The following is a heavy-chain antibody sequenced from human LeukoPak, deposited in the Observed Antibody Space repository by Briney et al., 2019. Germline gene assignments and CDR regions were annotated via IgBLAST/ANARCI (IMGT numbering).Heavy chain of an antibody. J-gene: IGHJ4*02. CDR3: ARHGAAMVTYPLDY. Sequence: PSETLSLTCTVSGGSISGYFWSWIRQSPGKGLEWIAYISYSGSTSYNPSLKSRVTISVDTSKDQFSLKLTSVTAADTAVYYCARHGAAMVTYPLDYWGQGTLVTVSP. CDR2: ISYSGST. CDR1: GGSISGYF. V-gene: IGHV4-59*08. D-gene: IGHD5-18*01.